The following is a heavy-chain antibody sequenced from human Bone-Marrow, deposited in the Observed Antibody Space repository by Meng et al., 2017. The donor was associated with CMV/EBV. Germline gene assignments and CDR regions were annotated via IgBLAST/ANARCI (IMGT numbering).Heavy chain of an antibody. V-gene: IGHV3-43*01. CDR2: ISWDGGST. Sequence: GESLKISCAASGFTFDDYTMHWVRQAPGKGLEWVSLISWDGGSTYYADSVKGRFTISRDNSKNSLYLQMNRLRTEDTALYYCAKASSSWYYFDYWGQGTLVTVSS. CDR3: AKASSSWYYFDY. CDR1: GFTFDDYT. J-gene: IGHJ4*02. D-gene: IGHD6-13*01.